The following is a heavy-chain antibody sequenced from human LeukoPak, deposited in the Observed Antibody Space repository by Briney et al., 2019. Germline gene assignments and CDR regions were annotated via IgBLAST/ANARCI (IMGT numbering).Heavy chain of an antibody. Sequence: ASVKVSCKASGYTFTSYYMHWMRQAPGQGLEWMGIINPSGGSTSYAQKFQGRVTMTRDTSTSTVYKELSSLRSEDTAVYYCAVFYSNSPGWFDPWGQGTLVTVSS. CDR2: INPSGGST. D-gene: IGHD4-11*01. CDR3: AVFYSNSPGWFDP. V-gene: IGHV1-46*01. CDR1: GYTFTSYY. J-gene: IGHJ5*02.